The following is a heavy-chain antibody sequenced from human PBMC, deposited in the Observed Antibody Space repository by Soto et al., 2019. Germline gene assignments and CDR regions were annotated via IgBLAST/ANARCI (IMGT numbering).Heavy chain of an antibody. CDR3: ARKSRSSGSCFDS. CDR2: SYYSGST. J-gene: IGHJ4*02. CDR1: GGSISSYY. Sequence: QVQLQESGPGLVKPSETLSLTCSVYGGSISSYYWSWIRQPPGKGLEWIGYSYYSGSTNYNPSPKSRVTISVDRSKNQFSLRLSSVTAADTAVYYCARKSRSSGSCFDSWGQGTLVTVSS. D-gene: IGHD3-10*01. V-gene: IGHV4-59*08.